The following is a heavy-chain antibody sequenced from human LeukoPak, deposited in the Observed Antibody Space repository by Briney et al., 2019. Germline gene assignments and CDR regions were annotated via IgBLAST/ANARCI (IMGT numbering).Heavy chain of an antibody. CDR3: ARDPTPRDDILTGYFVNFGY. CDR1: GFTFSSYA. CDR2: ISYDGSNK. V-gene: IGHV3-30*04. D-gene: IGHD3-9*01. J-gene: IGHJ4*02. Sequence: GRSLRLSCAASGFTFSSYAMHWVRQAPGKGLEWVAVISYDGSNKYYADSVKGRFTISRDNSKNTLYLQMSSLRAEDTAVYYCARDPTPRDDILTGYFVNFGYWGQGTLVTVSS.